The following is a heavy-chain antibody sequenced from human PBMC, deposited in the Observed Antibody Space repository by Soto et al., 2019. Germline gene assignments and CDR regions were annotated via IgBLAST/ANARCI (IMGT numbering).Heavy chain of an antibody. Sequence: AAGRVCNECRCCCFTSHGISWVRQAPGQGLEWMGWISAYNGNTNYAQKLQGRVTMTTDTSTSTAYMELRSLRSDDTAVYYCASPPVGVAGAFDYWGQGTLVPVSS. CDR3: ASPPVGVAGAFDY. CDR1: CCCFTSHG. J-gene: IGHJ4*02. CDR2: ISAYNGNT. V-gene: IGHV1-18*01. D-gene: IGHD3-3*01.